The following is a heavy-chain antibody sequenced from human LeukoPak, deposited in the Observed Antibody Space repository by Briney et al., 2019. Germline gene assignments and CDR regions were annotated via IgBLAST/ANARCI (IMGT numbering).Heavy chain of an antibody. Sequence: GGSLRLSCAVSGFTFSDYYMSWIRQAPGKGLEWVSYISSSSTYTNYADSVKGRFTISRDNARNSLYLQMNSLRAEDTAVYYCARDDGYGSGSRDSFDIWGQGTTVTVSS. V-gene: IGHV3-11*05. CDR3: ARDDGYGSGSRDSFDI. CDR2: ISSSSTYT. CDR1: GFTFSDYY. J-gene: IGHJ3*02. D-gene: IGHD3-10*01.